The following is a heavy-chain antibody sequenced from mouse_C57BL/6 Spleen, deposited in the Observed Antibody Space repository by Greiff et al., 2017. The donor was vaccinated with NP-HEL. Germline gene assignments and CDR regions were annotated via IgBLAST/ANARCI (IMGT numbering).Heavy chain of an antibody. J-gene: IGHJ1*03. CDR2: IDPSDSET. D-gene: IGHD1-1*01. CDR1: GYTFTSYW. V-gene: IGHV1-52*01. CDR3: ARSTTVVATRYFDV. Sequence: VQLQQPGAELVRPGSSVKLSCKASGYTFTSYWMHWVKQRPIQGLEWIGNIDPSDSETHYNQKFKDKATLTVDKSSSTAYMQLSSLTSEDSAVYYCARSTTVVATRYFDVCGTGTTVTVSS.